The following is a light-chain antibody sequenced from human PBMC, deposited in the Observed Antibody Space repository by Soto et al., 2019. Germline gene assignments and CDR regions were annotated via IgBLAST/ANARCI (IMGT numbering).Light chain of an antibody. CDR1: EGISRF. V-gene: IGKV1-9*01. CDR3: QQLSGYPWT. J-gene: IGKJ1*01. CDR2: AAS. Sequence: DLQLTQSPSFLSASIGDRVTFTCRASEGISRFLAWYQHTPGKAPKLLIYAASSLQSGVPSRFSGSGSGREFTLTISSLQPEDFATYYCQQLSGYPWTFGQGTKVEIK.